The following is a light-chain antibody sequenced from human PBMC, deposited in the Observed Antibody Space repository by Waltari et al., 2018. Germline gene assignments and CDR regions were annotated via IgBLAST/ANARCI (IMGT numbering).Light chain of an antibody. J-gene: IGLJ1*01. CDR1: ISHVGGFTY. V-gene: IGLV2-14*03. CDR3: SSYTSSSPNDV. Sequence: QSALPQHASVSVSPGQSISISCPGTISHVGGFTYLSWYQQHPDKAPKLMIYDVSNRPSGVSNRFSGSKSGNTASRTISGLQADDEADYYCSSYTSSSPNDVFGTGTKVTVL. CDR2: DVS.